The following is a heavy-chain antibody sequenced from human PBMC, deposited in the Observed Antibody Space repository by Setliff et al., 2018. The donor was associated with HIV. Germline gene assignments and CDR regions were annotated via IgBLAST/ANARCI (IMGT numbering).Heavy chain of an antibody. CDR1: GGSISSSNW. J-gene: IGHJ4*02. V-gene: IGHV4-4*02. D-gene: IGHD4-17*01. CDR2: IYFSGHT. CDR3: ARDIWAYGLMGS. Sequence: SETLSLTCAVSGGSISSSNWWSWVRQPPGKGLEWIGEIYFSGHTNYNPSLKSRVTLSLDNSKNQFSLKLTPVTAADTAVYYCARDIWAYGLMGSRGQGTLVTVSS.